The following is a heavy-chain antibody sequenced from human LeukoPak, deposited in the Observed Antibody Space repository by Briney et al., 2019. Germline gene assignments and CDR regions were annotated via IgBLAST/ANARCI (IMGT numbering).Heavy chain of an antibody. V-gene: IGHV3-30*04. D-gene: IGHD3-16*02. CDR1: GFTFSSYA. CDR2: ISYDGSNK. Sequence: SGGSLRLSCAASGFTFSSYAMHWVRQAPGKGLEWVAVISYDGSNKYYADSVKGRFTISRDNSKNTLYLQMNSLRAEDTAVYYCARDPSYDYVWGSYQGFDYWGQGTLVTVSS. CDR3: ARDPSYDYVWGSYQGFDY. J-gene: IGHJ4*02.